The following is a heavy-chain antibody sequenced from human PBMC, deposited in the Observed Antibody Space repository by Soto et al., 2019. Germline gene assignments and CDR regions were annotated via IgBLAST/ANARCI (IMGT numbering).Heavy chain of an antibody. CDR3: AKASYTVVAAHFDY. CDR2: IYSGGST. V-gene: IGHV3-66*01. J-gene: IGHJ4*02. CDR1: GFTVSSNY. Sequence: GGSLRLSCAASGFTVSSNYMSWVRQAPGKGLEWVSVIYSGGSTYYADSVKGRFTISRDNSKNTLYLQMNSLRAEDTAVYYCAKASYTVVAAHFDYWGQGTLVTVSS. D-gene: IGHD2-15*01.